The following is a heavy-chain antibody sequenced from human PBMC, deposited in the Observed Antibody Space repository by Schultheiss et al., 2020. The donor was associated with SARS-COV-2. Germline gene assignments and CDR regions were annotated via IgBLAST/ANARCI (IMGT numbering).Heavy chain of an antibody. J-gene: IGHJ4*02. CDR1: GGSISSSSYY. D-gene: IGHD3-3*01. CDR3: GSVTFWSGYLYYFDY. Sequence: SETLSLTCTVSGGSISSSSYYWGWIRQPPGKGLEWIGSIYYSGSTYYNPSLKSRVTISVDTSKNQFSLKLSSVTAADTAVYYCGSVTFWSGYLYYFDYWGQGTLVTVSS. CDR2: IYYSGST. V-gene: IGHV4-39*01.